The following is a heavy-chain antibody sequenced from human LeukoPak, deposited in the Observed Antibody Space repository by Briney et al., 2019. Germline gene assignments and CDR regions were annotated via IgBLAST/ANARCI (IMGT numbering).Heavy chain of an antibody. CDR3: ARTNCDYCSGGSLYGKDDAFDI. V-gene: IGHV1-18*01. CDR2: ISAYNGNT. CDR1: GYTFTSYG. D-gene: IGHD2-15*01. Sequence: GASVKVSCKASGYTFTSYGISWVRQAPGQGLEWMGWISAYNGNTNYAQKLQGRVTITADKSTSTAYMELSSLRSEDTAVYYCARTNCDYCSGGSLYGKDDAFDIWGQGTMVTVSS. J-gene: IGHJ3*02.